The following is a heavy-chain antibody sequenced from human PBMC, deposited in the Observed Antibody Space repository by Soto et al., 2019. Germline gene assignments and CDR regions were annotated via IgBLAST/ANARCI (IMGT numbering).Heavy chain of an antibody. CDR2: ISSSSSYI. CDR3: ARYRVVPAAMGFDY. CDR1: GFTFSSYS. Sequence: GGSLRLSXAASGFTFSSYSMKWVRQAPGKGLEWVSSISSSSSYIYYADSVKGRFTISRDNAKNSLYLQMNSLRAEDTAVYYCARYRVVPAAMGFDYWGQGTLVTVSS. D-gene: IGHD2-2*01. V-gene: IGHV3-21*01. J-gene: IGHJ4*02.